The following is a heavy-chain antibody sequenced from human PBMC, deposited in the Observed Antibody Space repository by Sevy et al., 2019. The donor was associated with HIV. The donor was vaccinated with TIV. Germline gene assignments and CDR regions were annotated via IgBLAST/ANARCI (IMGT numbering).Heavy chain of an antibody. CDR1: GFTFSNYG. Sequence: GGSLRLSCAASGFTFSNYGIHWVRQAPGKGLEWVAFIRYDGSNEYYVDSVKGRFTISRDNSKSTLYLQMNSLSAKDTAVYYCAKDRKVLLVVYAIPFDALDIWGQGAMVTVSS. CDR2: IRYDGSNE. V-gene: IGHV3-30*02. CDR3: AKDRKVLLVVYAIPFDALDI. D-gene: IGHD2-8*02. J-gene: IGHJ3*02.